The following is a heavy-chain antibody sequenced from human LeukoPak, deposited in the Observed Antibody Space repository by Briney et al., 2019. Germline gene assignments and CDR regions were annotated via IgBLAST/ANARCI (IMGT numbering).Heavy chain of an antibody. CDR3: ATSYDAKTAPYDL. CDR2: IYTSGSS. V-gene: IGHV4-4*09. Sequence: SETLSLTCTVSGGPISNYCWSWVRQPPGKGLEWIGFIYTSGSSDYNPSLKSRVTMSVDTSKNQVSMELRFLTAADTALYYCATSYDAKTAPYDLWGQGTLVTVSS. CDR1: GGPISNYC. J-gene: IGHJ5*02. D-gene: IGHD3-3*01.